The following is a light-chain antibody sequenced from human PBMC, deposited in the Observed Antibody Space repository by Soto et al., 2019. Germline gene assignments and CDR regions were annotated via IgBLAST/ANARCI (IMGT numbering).Light chain of an antibody. Sequence: DIVMTQSPDSLAVSLGERATINCRSSQSVLYSSNNKNYLAWYQQKPGHPPKLLIYWTSTRESGVPDRFSGSGSGTDLTLTISSLQAEDVAVYYCHQYYSLPYTFGQGTKLEIK. V-gene: IGKV4-1*01. CDR3: HQYYSLPYT. CDR1: QSVLYSSNNKNY. J-gene: IGKJ2*01. CDR2: WTS.